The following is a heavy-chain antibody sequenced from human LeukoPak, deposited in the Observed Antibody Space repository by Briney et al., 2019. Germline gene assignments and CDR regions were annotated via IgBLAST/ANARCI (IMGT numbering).Heavy chain of an antibody. J-gene: IGHJ4*02. D-gene: IGHD6-13*01. CDR1: GFTFSSYG. V-gene: IGHV3-33*06. CDR3: AKTPGHSSSWQFDH. CDR2: IWYDGSNK. Sequence: GGSLRLSCAASGFTFSSYGMHWVRQAPGKGLEWVAVIWYDGSNKYYADSVKGRFTISRDNSKNTLYLQMNSLRDEDTAVYYCAKTPGHSSSWQFDHWGQGTLVTVSS.